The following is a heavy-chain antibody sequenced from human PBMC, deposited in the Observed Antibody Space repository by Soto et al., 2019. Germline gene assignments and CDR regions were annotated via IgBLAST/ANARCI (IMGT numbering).Heavy chain of an antibody. CDR1: GGYGNNNDYY. V-gene: IGHV4-30-4*01. CDR3: ASMGYHYGSGSYPLDY. J-gene: IGHJ4*02. D-gene: IGHD3-10*01. CDR2: MHYSGST. Sequence: LSVTWSVSGGYGNNNDYYRSWKNQPPGKGLEWIGNMHYSGSTHYNPSLRSRVTISVDTSKNQFSLKLRSVTAADTAVYYCASMGYHYGSGSYPLDYWGQGTLVTVSS.